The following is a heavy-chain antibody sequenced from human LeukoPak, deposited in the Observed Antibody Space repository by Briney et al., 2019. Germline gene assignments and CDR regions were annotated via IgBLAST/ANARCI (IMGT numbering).Heavy chain of an antibody. D-gene: IGHD3-10*01. CDR1: GGTFSSYA. CDR3: ARDLAEESPNWFDP. V-gene: IGHV1-69*04. CDR2: IIPILGIA. Sequence: SVKASCKASGGTFSSYAISWVRQAPGQGLEWMGRIIPILGIADYAQKFQGRVTITADKSTSTAYMELSSLRSEDTAVYYCARDLAEESPNWFDPWGQGTLVTVSS. J-gene: IGHJ5*02.